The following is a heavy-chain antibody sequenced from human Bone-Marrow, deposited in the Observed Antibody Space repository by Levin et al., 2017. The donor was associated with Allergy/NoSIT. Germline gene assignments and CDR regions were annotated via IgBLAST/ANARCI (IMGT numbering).Heavy chain of an antibody. V-gene: IGHV3-23*01. CDR1: GFTFSSYA. CDR2: ISGSGGST. D-gene: IGHD6-19*01. Sequence: GESLKISCAASGFTFSSYAMSWVRQAPGKGLEWVSAISGSGGSTYYADSVKGRFTISRDNSKNTLYLQMNSLRAEDTAVYYCAKSLRGQWLVPPTDYWGQGTLVTVSS. J-gene: IGHJ4*02. CDR3: AKSLRGQWLVPPTDY.